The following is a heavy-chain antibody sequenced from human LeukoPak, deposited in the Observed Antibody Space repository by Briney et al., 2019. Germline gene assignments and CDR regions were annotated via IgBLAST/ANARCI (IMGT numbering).Heavy chain of an antibody. D-gene: IGHD3-10*01. CDR2: IKQDGSQK. J-gene: IGHJ4*02. Sequence: GGSLRLSCAASGFTFSSYWMSWLRQAPGKGLECVATIKQDGSQKYYVDSVKGRFTISRDNAKNSLYLQMNSLRAEDTGVYYCARESGSGTSQVDFDYWGQGTLVTVSS. CDR3: ARESGSGTSQVDFDY. V-gene: IGHV3-7*01. CDR1: GFTFSSYW.